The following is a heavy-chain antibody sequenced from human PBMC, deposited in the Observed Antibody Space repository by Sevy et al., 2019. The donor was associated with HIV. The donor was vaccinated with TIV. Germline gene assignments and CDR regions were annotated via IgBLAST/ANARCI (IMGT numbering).Heavy chain of an antibody. Sequence: GGSLRLSCAASGFTSSKYWMSWVRQAPGKGLEWVANIQEDGSGKYYVDAVKGRFTISRDNAKNSLYLQMNSLRAEDTAVYYCATDPFSVTSSNDYMDVWGKGTTVTVSS. D-gene: IGHD4-17*01. CDR1: GFTSSKYW. CDR2: IQEDGSGK. J-gene: IGHJ6*03. V-gene: IGHV3-7*01. CDR3: ATDPFSVTSSNDYMDV.